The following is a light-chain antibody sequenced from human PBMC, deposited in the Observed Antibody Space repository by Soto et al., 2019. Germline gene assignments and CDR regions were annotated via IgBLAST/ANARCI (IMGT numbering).Light chain of an antibody. Sequence: IQVIQSPPSLSASVGYRVTITCLSTQDTRNYLNWYQVKPGKAPKLLIYDASTVQSGVPSRFRGSGSGTDFTLTISSLQPEDFDTYYCLQKYFYPFTFGPGTKVDIK. CDR3: LQKYFYPFT. V-gene: IGKV1-6*01. CDR2: DAS. J-gene: IGKJ3*01. CDR1: QDTRNY.